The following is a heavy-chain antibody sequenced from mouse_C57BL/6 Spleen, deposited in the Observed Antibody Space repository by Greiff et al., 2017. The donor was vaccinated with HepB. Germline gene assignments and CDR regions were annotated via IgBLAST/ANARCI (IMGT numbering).Heavy chain of an antibody. V-gene: IGHV5-4*01. D-gene: IGHD2-2*01. CDR1: GFTFSSYA. CDR2: ISDGGSYT. J-gene: IGHJ1*03. Sequence: EVQLMQSGAGLVKPGGSLKLSCTASGFTFSSYAMSWVHQTPEKRLEWIATISDGGSYTYYPDNVKGRCTITRDNAKNNLYLQISHLKSEDTSMYYCARVHKVYDGYDCYIDDWGKGTTVTVSS. CDR3: ARVHKVYDGYDCYIDD.